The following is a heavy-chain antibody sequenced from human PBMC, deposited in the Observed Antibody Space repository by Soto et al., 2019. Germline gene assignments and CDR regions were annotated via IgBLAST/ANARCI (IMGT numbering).Heavy chain of an antibody. D-gene: IGHD4-17*01. CDR3: AREDYGNPAYAFDI. CDR2: IYSGGST. Sequence: GGSLRLSCAASGFTVSSNYMSWVRQAPGKGLEWVSVIYSGGSTYYADSVKGRFTISRHNSKNTLYLQMNSLRAEDTAVYYCAREDYGNPAYAFDISGQGTMVTVSS. J-gene: IGHJ3*02. V-gene: IGHV3-53*04. CDR1: GFTVSSNY.